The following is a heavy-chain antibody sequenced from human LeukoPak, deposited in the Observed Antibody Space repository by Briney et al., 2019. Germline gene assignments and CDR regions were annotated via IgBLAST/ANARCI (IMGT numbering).Heavy chain of an antibody. V-gene: IGHV1-8*03. CDR1: GYTFTSYD. CDR2: MNPNSGNT. J-gene: IGHJ4*02. D-gene: IGHD2-21*01. CDR3: TRGIRNDLGGGDFEC. Sequence: GASVKVSCKASGYTFTSYDINWVRQATGQGLECMGWMNPNSGNTGYAQKFQGRVTITRNTSISTAYMELSSLRSEDTAVYYWTRGIRNDLGGGDFECWGQRILVTVSS.